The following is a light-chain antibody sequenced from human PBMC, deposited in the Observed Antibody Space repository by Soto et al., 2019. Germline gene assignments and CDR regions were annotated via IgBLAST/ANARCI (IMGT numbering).Light chain of an antibody. J-gene: IGLJ3*02. CDR1: RSNIGSNT. CDR2: SNN. CDR3: AAWDDSLNGPL. Sequence: QSVLTQPPSASGTPGQRVTISCSGSRSNIGSNTVNWYQQLPGTAPTLLIYSNNQRPSGVPDRFSGSKSGTSASLAVNGLQSGDEADYYCAAWDDSLNGPLFGGGTKVTVL. V-gene: IGLV1-44*01.